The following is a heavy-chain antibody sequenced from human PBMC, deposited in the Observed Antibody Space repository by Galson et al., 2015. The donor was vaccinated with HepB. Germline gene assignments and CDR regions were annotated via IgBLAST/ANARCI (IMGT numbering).Heavy chain of an antibody. J-gene: IGHJ6*02. Sequence: SLRLSCAASGFTFSDHHMDWVRQAPGKGLEWVGRSRNKANSYTTAYVASVRGRFTISRDESMNSLYLQMNSLKTEDTSVYYCDRGARGVNVGSANYYGMDVWGQGTTVTV. CDR3: DRGARGVNVGSANYYGMDV. CDR2: SRNKANSYTT. CDR1: GFTFSDHH. V-gene: IGHV3-72*01. D-gene: IGHD4/OR15-4a*01.